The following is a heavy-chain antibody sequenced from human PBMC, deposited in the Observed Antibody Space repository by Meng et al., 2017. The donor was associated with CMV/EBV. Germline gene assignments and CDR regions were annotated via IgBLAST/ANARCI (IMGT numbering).Heavy chain of an antibody. J-gene: IGHJ6*02. D-gene: IGHD3-3*01. CDR3: ARAATIFEYYGMDV. V-gene: IGHV4-61*01. Sequence: GSLRLSCTVSGGSVSSGSYYWSWIRQPPGKGLEWIGYIYYSGSTNYNPSLKSRVTISVDTSKNQFSLKLSSVTAADTAVYYCARAATIFEYYGMDVWGQGTMVTVSS. CDR1: GGSVSSGSYY. CDR2: IYYSGST.